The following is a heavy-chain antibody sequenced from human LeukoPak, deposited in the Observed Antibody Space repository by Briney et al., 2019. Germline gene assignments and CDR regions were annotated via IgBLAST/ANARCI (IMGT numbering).Heavy chain of an antibody. CDR2: IYHSGST. D-gene: IGHD6-19*01. Sequence: SETLSLTCAVSGDSISSSDYSWSWIRQPPGKGLEWIGYIYHSGSTYYSPSLRSRVTISVDTSKNQFSLKLSSVTAADTAVYYCARLGAVATFDYWGQGTLVTVSS. CDR1: GDSISSSDYS. J-gene: IGHJ4*02. CDR3: ARLGAVATFDY. V-gene: IGHV4-30-2*01.